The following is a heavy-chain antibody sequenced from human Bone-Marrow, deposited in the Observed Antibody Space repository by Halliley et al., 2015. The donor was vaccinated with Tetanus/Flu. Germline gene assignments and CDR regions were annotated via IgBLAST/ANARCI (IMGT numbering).Heavy chain of an antibody. Sequence: KGLEWIGEVYHTGSPPHNPSFKSRVPLSVDKSQNHFSLKLTSLTAADTAIYYCARSGRTRSDYWGQGTLVTVST. CDR3: ARSGRTRSDY. D-gene: IGHD1-1*01. CDR2: VYHTGSP. V-gene: IGHV4-4*02. J-gene: IGHJ4*02.